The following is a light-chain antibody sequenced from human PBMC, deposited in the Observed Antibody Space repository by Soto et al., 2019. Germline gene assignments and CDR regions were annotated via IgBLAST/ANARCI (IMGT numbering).Light chain of an antibody. CDR2: EVT. J-gene: IGLJ2*01. Sequence: QSALTQPPSASGSPGQSVAISCTGTSSDIGGYNYVSWYQQHSGKAPKLIIYEVTRRPSGVPDRFSGSKSGSTDALTVSGLHAEDAADYYCASYAGNNVLFGGGTKLTVL. CDR3: ASYAGNNVL. CDR1: SSDIGGYNY. V-gene: IGLV2-8*01.